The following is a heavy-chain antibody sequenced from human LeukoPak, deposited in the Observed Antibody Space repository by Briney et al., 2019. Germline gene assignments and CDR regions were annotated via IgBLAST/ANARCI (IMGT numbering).Heavy chain of an antibody. Sequence: ASVKVSCKVSGYTLTELSMHWVRQAPGQGLEWMGWISAYNGNTNYAQKLQGRVTMTTDTSTSTAYMELRSLRSDDTAVYYCARDPWAPTWGQGTLVTVSS. CDR1: GYTLTELS. V-gene: IGHV1-18*01. D-gene: IGHD3-16*01. J-gene: IGHJ5*02. CDR3: ARDPWAPT. CDR2: ISAYNGNT.